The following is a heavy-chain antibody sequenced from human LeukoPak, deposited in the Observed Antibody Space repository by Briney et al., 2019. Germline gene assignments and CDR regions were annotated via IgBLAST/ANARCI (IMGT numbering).Heavy chain of an antibody. V-gene: IGHV3-15*01. CDR3: TTRVVTSDCSSTYCSIDY. CDR1: GFTFSNAW. CDR2: IKSKTDGGTT. Sequence: GGSLRLSCAASGFTFSNAWMSWVRQAPGKGLEWVGRIKSKTDGGTTDYAAPVKGRFTISRDDSKNTLYLQMNSLKTEDTAVYYCTTRVVTSDCSSTYCSIDYWGQGTLVTVSS. D-gene: IGHD2-2*01. J-gene: IGHJ4*02.